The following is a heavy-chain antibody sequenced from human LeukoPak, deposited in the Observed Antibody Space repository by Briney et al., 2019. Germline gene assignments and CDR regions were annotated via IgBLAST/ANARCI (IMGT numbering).Heavy chain of an antibody. CDR3: ARGKRGQQSFDY. CDR1: GFTFSSYS. Sequence: KPGGSLRLSCAASGFTFSSYSMNWVRQAPGKGLEWVSSISSSSSYIYYADSVKGRFTISRDNAKNSLYLQMNSLRAEDTAVYYCARGKRGQQSFDYWGQGTLVTVSS. D-gene: IGHD3-16*01. J-gene: IGHJ4*02. V-gene: IGHV3-21*04. CDR2: ISSSSSYI.